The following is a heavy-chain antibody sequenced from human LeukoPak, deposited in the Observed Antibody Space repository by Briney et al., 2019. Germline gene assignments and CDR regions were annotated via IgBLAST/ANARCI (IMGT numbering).Heavy chain of an antibody. D-gene: IGHD1-26*01. J-gene: IGHJ2*01. CDR2: IYRGGST. CDR1: GFTVSSNY. CDR3: ARWRPIEYFDI. Sequence: GGSLRLSCAASGFTVSSNYMSWVRQAPGKGLECVSIIYRGGSTYYADSVKGRFTISRDNSKNTLYLQMGSLRGEDMAVYYCARWRPIEYFDIWGRGTLVTVSS. V-gene: IGHV3-66*01.